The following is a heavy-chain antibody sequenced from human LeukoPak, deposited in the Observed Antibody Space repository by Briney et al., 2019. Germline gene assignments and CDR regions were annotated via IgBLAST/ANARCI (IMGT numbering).Heavy chain of an antibody. CDR3: ARNRGVLDQ. Sequence: SETLSLTCTVSGGSISSSSYYWGWIRQPPGKGLEWIGSIYYSGSTYYNPSLKSRVTISVDTSKNQFSLKLSSVTAADTAVYYCARNRGVLDQWGQGTLVTVSS. CDR1: GGSISSSSYY. D-gene: IGHD3-10*01. J-gene: IGHJ4*02. V-gene: IGHV4-39*07. CDR2: IYYSGST.